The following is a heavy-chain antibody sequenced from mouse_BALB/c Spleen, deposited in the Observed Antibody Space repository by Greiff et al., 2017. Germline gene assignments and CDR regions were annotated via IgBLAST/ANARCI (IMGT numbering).Heavy chain of an antibody. Sequence: VQLKQSGAELVRPGALVKLSCKASGFNIKDYYMHWVKQRPGQGLEWIGMIDPSNSETRLNQKFKDKATLNVDKSSNTAYMQLSSLTSEDSAVYYCAATMTSPYYFDYWGQGTTLTVSS. V-gene: IGHV14-1*02. CDR2: IDPSNSET. CDR1: GFNIKDYY. J-gene: IGHJ2*01. D-gene: IGHD2-4*01. CDR3: AATMTSPYYFDY.